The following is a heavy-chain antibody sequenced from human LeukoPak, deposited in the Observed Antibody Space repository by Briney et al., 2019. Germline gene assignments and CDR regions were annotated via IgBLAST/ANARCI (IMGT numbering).Heavy chain of an antibody. Sequence: PAGSLRLSCAASGFTFSSYEMNWDRQAPGKGLEWVSYISKSGSTIYYADSVKGRFTISRDSAKNSLYLQMNSLRAEDTAVYYCATSYGDYHDRFDYWGQGTLVTVSS. CDR1: GFTFSSYE. V-gene: IGHV3-48*03. D-gene: IGHD4-17*01. CDR3: ATSYGDYHDRFDY. CDR2: ISKSGSTI. J-gene: IGHJ4*02.